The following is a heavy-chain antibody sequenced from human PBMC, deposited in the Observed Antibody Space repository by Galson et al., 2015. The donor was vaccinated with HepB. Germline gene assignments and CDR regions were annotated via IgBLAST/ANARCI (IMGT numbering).Heavy chain of an antibody. D-gene: IGHD3-10*01. CDR1: GFTFSSYS. Sequence: SLRLSCAASGFTFSSYSMNWVRQAPGKGLEWVSYISSSSSTIYYADSVKGRLTISRDNAKNSLYLQMNSLRAEDTAVYYCASEAILLWFGDAFDIWGQGTMVTVSS. CDR3: ASEAILLWFGDAFDI. J-gene: IGHJ3*02. CDR2: ISSSSSTI. V-gene: IGHV3-48*01.